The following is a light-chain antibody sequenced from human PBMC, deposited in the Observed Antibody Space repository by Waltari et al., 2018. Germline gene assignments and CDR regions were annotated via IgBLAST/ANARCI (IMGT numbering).Light chain of an antibody. J-gene: IGLJ2*01. V-gene: IGLV1-51*01. Sequence: QSVLTQPPSVSAAPGQKVTISCSGGTSNIGNNYVSWYQQLPGTAPKLLISDNKRRPSGIPERFSGSKSGTSATLGITGLQTGDEADYFCGTWDSSLNAVLFGGGTKLTVL. CDR3: GTWDSSLNAVL. CDR2: DNK. CDR1: TSNIGNNY.